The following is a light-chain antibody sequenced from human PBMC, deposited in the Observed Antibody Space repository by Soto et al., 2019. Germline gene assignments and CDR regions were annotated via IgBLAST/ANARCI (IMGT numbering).Light chain of an antibody. CDR1: HSDIGAGYG. Sequence: QSVLTQPPSVTGAPGQRVTISCTGSHSDIGAGYGVHWYQQFPHSAPKLLIYDTTNRPSGVPDRFSGSRSGTSASLAITGLQAADEADYSCAAWDDSLNAMIFGGGTKLTVL. CDR3: AAWDDSLNAMI. CDR2: DTT. J-gene: IGLJ2*01. V-gene: IGLV1-40*01.